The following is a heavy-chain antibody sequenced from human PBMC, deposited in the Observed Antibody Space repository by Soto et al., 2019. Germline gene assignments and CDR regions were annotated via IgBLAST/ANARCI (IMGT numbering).Heavy chain of an antibody. D-gene: IGHD4-17*01. Sequence: QLQLQESGSGLVKPSQTLSLTCAVSGGSISSGGYSWSWIRQPPGKGLEWIGYSYHSGSSYYNPSLKSRVTISVDRSKNQFSLKLSSVPAADTAVYYCARAGIVETTVPGFDYWGQGTLVTVSS. J-gene: IGHJ4*02. CDR3: ARAGIVETTVPGFDY. CDR1: GGSISSGGYS. CDR2: SYHSGSS. V-gene: IGHV4-30-2*01.